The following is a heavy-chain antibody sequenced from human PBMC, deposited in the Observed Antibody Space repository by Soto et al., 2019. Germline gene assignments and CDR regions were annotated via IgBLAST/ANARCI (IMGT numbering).Heavy chain of an antibody. CDR3: ARRSSSSLGSLFDP. Sequence: SETLSLTCTVSGGSISSSTYYWDWIRHPPGKGLEWIGAMYYTGNKNYNPSLESRVTMSVDTSKNQFSLKLSSVTPTDTAVYYCARRSSSSLGSLFDPWGRGILVTVSS. V-gene: IGHV4-39*01. CDR1: GGSISSSTYY. CDR2: MYYTGNK. J-gene: IGHJ5*02. D-gene: IGHD6-6*01.